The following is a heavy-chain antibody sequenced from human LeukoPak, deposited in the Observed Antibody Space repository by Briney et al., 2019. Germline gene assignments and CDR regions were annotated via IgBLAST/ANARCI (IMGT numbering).Heavy chain of an antibody. CDR3: TRRVLLWFGELGSYYFDY. D-gene: IGHD3-10*01. CDR1: GFTFGDYA. CDR2: IRSKAYGGTT. Sequence: GGSLRLSCTASGFTFGDYAMSWVRQAPGKGLEWVGSIRSKAYGGTTEYAASVKGRFTISRDDSKSIAYLQMNSLKTEDTAVYYCTRRVLLWFGELGSYYFDYWGQGTLVTVSS. J-gene: IGHJ4*02. V-gene: IGHV3-49*04.